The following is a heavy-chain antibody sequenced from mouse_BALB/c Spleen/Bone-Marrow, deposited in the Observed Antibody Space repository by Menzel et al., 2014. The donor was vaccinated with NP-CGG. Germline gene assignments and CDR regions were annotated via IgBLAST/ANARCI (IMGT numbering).Heavy chain of an antibody. J-gene: IGHJ2*01. V-gene: IGHV14-3*02. Sequence: VQLKQSGAGLVKPGASVTLSCTASGFNIKDTYMHWVKQRPEQRLEWIGRIDPANGNTKYDPKFQGKASITADTSSNTSFLQLSSLTAEDTAVYYCARYVYGDYFDYWGQGTTLTVSS. CDR3: ARYVYGDYFDY. CDR1: GFNIKDTY. D-gene: IGHD2-2*01. CDR2: IDPANGNT.